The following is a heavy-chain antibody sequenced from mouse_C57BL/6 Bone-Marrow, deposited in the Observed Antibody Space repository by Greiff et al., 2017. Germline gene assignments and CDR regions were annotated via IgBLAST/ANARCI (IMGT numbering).Heavy chain of an antibody. D-gene: IGHD4-1*01. J-gene: IGHJ4*01. CDR2: ISNLAYSI. Sequence: EVQLVESGGGLVQPGGSLKLSCAASGFTFSDYGMAWVRQAPRKGPEWVAFISNLAYSIYYADTVTGPFTISGEKSKNTLYLERSRLRSEDTAMYYCARRNWFYAMDYWGQGTSVTVSS. CDR3: ARRNWFYAMDY. V-gene: IGHV5-15*01. CDR1: GFTFSDYG.